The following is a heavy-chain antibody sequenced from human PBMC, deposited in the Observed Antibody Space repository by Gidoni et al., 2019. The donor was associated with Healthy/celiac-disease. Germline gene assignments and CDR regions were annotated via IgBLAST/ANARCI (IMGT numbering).Heavy chain of an antibody. Sequence: EVQLLESGGGLVQPGGCLRLSCAASGFTFSSYALSWVRQAPGKGLECVSAISGSGGSTYYADSVKGRFTISRDNSKNTLYLQMNSLRAEDTAVYYCAKDFDSSSWYTVGDYWGQGTLVTVSS. CDR3: AKDFDSSSWYTVGDY. V-gene: IGHV3-23*01. CDR2: ISGSGGST. CDR1: GFTFSSYA. J-gene: IGHJ4*02. D-gene: IGHD6-13*01.